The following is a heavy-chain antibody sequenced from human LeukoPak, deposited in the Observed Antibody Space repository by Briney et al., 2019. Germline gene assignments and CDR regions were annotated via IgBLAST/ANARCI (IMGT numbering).Heavy chain of an antibody. Sequence: SETLSLTCTVSGGSFSSSSYYWGWIRQPPGKGLEWIGIIYYSGSTYYNPSLKSRFTLSVDTSKNQFSMKLRYVTAADTAVYYCARDRYCSSTSCYYMDVWGKGTTVTVSS. CDR1: GGSFSSSSYY. V-gene: IGHV4-39*07. D-gene: IGHD2-2*01. CDR2: IYYSGST. CDR3: ARDRYCSSTSCYYMDV. J-gene: IGHJ6*03.